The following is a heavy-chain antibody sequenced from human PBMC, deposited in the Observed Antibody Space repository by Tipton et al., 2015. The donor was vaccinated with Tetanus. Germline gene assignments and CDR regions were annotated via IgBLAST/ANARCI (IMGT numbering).Heavy chain of an antibody. CDR3: ARRSYCSSASCYDAFDI. Sequence: TLSLTCTVSGVSVMSGDYFWSWVRHLPGKGLEAIGNTQFSGGTYYDPSLKSRATISIDMSKNQFSLKLTSVTAADTAVYFCARRSYCSSASCYDAFDIWGQGTMVTVSS. J-gene: IGHJ3*02. CDR1: GVSVMSGDYF. D-gene: IGHD2-2*01. CDR2: TQFSGGT. V-gene: IGHV4-31*03.